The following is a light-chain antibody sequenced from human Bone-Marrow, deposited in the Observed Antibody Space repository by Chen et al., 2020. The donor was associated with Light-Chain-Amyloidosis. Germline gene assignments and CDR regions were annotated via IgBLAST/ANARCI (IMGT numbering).Light chain of an antibody. CDR2: WAS. CDR1: QSVLYTSNNKNY. J-gene: IGKJ1*01. V-gene: IGKV4-1*01. CDR3: QQYYTSPRT. Sequence: DIVMTQYPDSLAVSLGERGTINCKSSQSVLYTSNNKNYLAWYQQKPGQPPRLLIYWASTRGSGVPERFSGSGSGTDFTLTISSLQAEDVAVYYCQQYYTSPRTLGQGSKVEI.